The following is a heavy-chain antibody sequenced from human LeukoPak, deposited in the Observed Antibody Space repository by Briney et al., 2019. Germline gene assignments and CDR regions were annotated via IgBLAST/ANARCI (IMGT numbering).Heavy chain of an antibody. J-gene: IGHJ5*02. D-gene: IGHD3-10*01. CDR2: ISRDSTYI. Sequence: PGGSLRLSCVASGFTFSTYTMNWVRQAPGKGLEWVSSISRDSTYIYSADSVKGRFTVSRDDAKSSLFLQMNSLRAEDTAVYYCARERITMVRGVHTNWFDPWGQGTLVTASS. V-gene: IGHV3-21*01. CDR3: ARERITMVRGVHTNWFDP. CDR1: GFTFSTYT.